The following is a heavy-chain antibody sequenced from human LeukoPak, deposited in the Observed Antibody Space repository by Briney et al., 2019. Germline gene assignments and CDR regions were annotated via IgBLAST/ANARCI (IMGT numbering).Heavy chain of an antibody. CDR3: ARGLLLLWFGELFLGFDP. CDR2: IYYSGST. V-gene: IGHV4-59*12. D-gene: IGHD3-10*01. CDR1: GGSISSYY. Sequence: PSETLSLTCTVSGGSISSYYWSWIRQPPGKGLEWIGYIYYSGSTNYNPSLKSRVTISVDTSKNQFSLKLSSVTAADTAVYYCARGLLLLWFGELFLGFDPWGQGTLVTVSS. J-gene: IGHJ5*02.